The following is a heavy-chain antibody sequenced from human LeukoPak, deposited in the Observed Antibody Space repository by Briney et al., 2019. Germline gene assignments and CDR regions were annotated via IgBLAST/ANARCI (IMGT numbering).Heavy chain of an antibody. CDR2: INYSGST. Sequence: SETLSLTCTVSGGSISSYYWSWIRQPPGKGLEWIGYINYSGSTNYNPSLKSRVTISVDTSRNQLSLKLASVTAADTAVYYCARATDSNGWLFDYWGQGTLVTVSS. CDR3: ARATDSNGWLFDY. J-gene: IGHJ4*02. CDR1: GGSISSYY. V-gene: IGHV4-59*01. D-gene: IGHD6-19*01.